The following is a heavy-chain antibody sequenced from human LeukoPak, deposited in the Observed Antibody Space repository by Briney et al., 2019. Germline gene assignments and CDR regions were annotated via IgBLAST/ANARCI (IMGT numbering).Heavy chain of an antibody. D-gene: IGHD6-19*01. V-gene: IGHV1-24*01. J-gene: IGHJ4*02. CDR2: FDPEDGET. CDR1: GYTLTELS. Sequence: ASVKVSCKVSGYTLTELSMHWVRQAPGKGLEWMGGFDPEDGETIYAQKFQGRVTMTEDTSTVTAYMELSSLRSEDTAVYYCATDDSIAVAGTQFDYWGQGTLVTVSS. CDR3: ATDDSIAVAGTQFDY.